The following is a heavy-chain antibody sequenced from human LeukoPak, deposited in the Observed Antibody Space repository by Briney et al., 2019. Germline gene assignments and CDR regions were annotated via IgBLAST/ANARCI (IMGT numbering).Heavy chain of an antibody. J-gene: IGHJ4*02. CDR2: ISYDGSNK. Sequence: SGGSLRLSCAASGSTFSSYDMHWVRQAPGKGLEWVAVISYDGSNKYCADSVKGRFTISRDNSKNTLYLQMNSLRAEDTAVYYCAKEILTGYYNGLDYWGQGTLVTVSS. V-gene: IGHV3-30*18. CDR1: GSTFSSYD. CDR3: AKEILTGYYNGLDY. D-gene: IGHD3-9*01.